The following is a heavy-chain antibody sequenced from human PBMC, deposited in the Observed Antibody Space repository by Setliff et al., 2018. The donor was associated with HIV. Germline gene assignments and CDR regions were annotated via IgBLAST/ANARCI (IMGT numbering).Heavy chain of an antibody. CDR2: IYYGGTT. CDR3: ARLRPAGTVHYFDP. V-gene: IGHV4-39*01. J-gene: IGHJ5*02. Sequence: SETLSLTCTVSGGSIRSIDYFWGWIRQPLGKGLEWLGNIGNIYYGGTTYYNPSLKGRCTISVCTSSQQLSLTLTSVTPADTAVYYCARLRPAGTVHYFDPWGQGTQVTVSS. D-gene: IGHD6-13*01. CDR1: GGSIRSIDYF.